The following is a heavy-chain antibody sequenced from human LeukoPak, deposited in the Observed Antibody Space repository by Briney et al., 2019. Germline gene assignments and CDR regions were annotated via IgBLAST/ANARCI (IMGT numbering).Heavy chain of an antibody. V-gene: IGHV4-38-2*01. Sequence: SSETLSLTCSVSGYSISSGPYWGWIRQPPGQGLEWIASIYLGGTTYYTPSLKSRVIISVDTSKNQLSLRLSSVTAADTAVYYCATNWSDFDYWGPGTLVTVSS. CDR2: IYLGGTT. CDR1: GYSISSGPY. CDR3: ATNWSDFDY. D-gene: IGHD1-1*01. J-gene: IGHJ4*02.